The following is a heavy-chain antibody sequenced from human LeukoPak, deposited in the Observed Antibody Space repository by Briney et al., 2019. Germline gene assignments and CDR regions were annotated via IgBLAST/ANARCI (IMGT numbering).Heavy chain of an antibody. J-gene: IGHJ5*02. Sequence: SENLSRNASGDTFSSYAISWVRHAPGQGHERRGGRIRMLGTADYARKFQGTVTITTDECASTAYKELSSLRSEDTAVYYCATERCGSSSCYPGRGFDPWGQGTLVTVSS. D-gene: IGHD2-2*01. CDR3: ATERCGSSSCYPGRGFDP. V-gene: IGHV1-69*05. CDR2: RIRMLGTA. CDR1: GDTFSSYA.